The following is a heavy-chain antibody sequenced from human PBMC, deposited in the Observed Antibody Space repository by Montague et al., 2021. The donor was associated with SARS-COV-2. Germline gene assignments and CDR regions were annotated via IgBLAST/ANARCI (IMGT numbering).Heavy chain of an antibody. J-gene: IGHJ4*01. Sequence: SLRLSCAASRLPFNGYAMHWVRQVPGKGPEWLTFISHDESNHRYADSVKGRFTISRDNSKNTLYLQMDSLRPEDTAVYYCAREGYRSGSFYIDYWGQGTLVTVSS. CDR1: RLPFNGYA. D-gene: IGHD1-26*01. CDR2: ISHDESNH. CDR3: AREGYRSGSFYIDY. V-gene: IGHV3-30*04.